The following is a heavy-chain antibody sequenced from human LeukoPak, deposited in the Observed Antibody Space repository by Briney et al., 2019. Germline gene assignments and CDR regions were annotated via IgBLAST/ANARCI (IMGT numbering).Heavy chain of an antibody. CDR1: GGSIVSYH. J-gene: IGHJ5*02. V-gene: IGHV4-59*08. D-gene: IGHD3-9*01. Sequence: SETLSLTCTVSGGSIVSYHWSWIRQPPGKGLEWIGYIHYSGFTNYNPSLKSRVTISVDTSKNQLSLKLSSVTAADTAVYYCARQRYFGNNWFDPWGQGTLVTVSS. CDR3: ARQRYFGNNWFDP. CDR2: IHYSGFT.